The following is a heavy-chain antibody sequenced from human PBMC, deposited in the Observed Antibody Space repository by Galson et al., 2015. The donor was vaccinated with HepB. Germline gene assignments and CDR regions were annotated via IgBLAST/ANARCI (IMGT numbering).Heavy chain of an antibody. Sequence: SLRLSCAASGFTFSGYAMSWVRQAPGKGLEWVSAISGSGGSTHYADSVKGRFTISRDNSKNTLYLQMYSLRAEDTAVYYCAKTVYSYGYSPDYWGQGTLVTVSS. J-gene: IGHJ4*02. V-gene: IGHV3-23*01. CDR1: GFTFSGYA. CDR3: AKTVYSYGYSPDY. CDR2: ISGSGGST. D-gene: IGHD5-18*01.